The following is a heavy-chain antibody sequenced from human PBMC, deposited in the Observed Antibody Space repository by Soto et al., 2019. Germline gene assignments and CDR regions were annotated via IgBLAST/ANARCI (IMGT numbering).Heavy chain of an antibody. CDR2: FIPVYRTL. D-gene: IGHD3-3*01. J-gene: IGHJ4*02. CDR1: GGSFGKSA. V-gene: IGHV1-69*01. CDR3: ATGVIWIGYFTVDS. Sequence: VKVSCKASGGSFGKSAINWVRQTPGQGLEWLGGFIPVYRTLNYAQKFQGRATITADESTGTAYMTLSSLASDDTAVYYCATGVIWIGYFTVDSWGQGTRVTVSS.